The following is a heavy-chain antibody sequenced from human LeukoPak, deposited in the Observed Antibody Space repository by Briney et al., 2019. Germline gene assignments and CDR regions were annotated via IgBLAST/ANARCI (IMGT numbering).Heavy chain of an antibody. V-gene: IGHV1-2*02. CDR1: GYTFTGYY. CDR2: INPASGAT. CDR3: ASYYDSSGYHPSRFDY. Sequence: ASVKVSCKASGYTFTGYYMHWVRQAPGQGLAWVGWINPASGATYYAQKFQDRVTMTRDTSITTGYMELSRLISDDTAMYYCASYYDSSGYHPSRFDYWGQGTLVTVSS. D-gene: IGHD3-22*01. J-gene: IGHJ4*02.